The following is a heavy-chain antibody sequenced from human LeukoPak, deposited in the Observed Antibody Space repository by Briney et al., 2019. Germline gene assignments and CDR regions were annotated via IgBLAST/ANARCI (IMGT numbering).Heavy chain of an antibody. CDR2: IKQDGSER. CDR3: ARGSMHVYHLYTDY. Sequence: GGSLRLFCAASGFTYTNYWVSWFRQAPGQGLEWVASIKQDGSERYYVDSVKGRFTISRDNAKNSLFLQLSSLRVEDTAVYYCARGSMHVYHLYTDYWGQGTLVTVSS. V-gene: IGHV3-7*01. D-gene: IGHD3-16*01. CDR1: GFTYTNYW. J-gene: IGHJ4*02.